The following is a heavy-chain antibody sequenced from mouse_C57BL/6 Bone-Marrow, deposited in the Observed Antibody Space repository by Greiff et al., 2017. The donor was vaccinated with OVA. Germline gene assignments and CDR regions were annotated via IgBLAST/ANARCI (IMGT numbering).Heavy chain of an antibody. CDR3: ARGGYGIYYDYYYAMDY. J-gene: IGHJ4*01. V-gene: IGHV1-26*01. Sequence: EVQLQQSGPELVKPGASVKISCKASGYTFTDYYMNWVKQSHGKSLEWIGDINPNNGGTSYNQKFKGKATLTVDKSSSTAYMELRSLTSEDSAVYDCARGGYGIYYDYYYAMDYWGQGTSVTVSS. D-gene: IGHD2-4*01. CDR1: GYTFTDYY. CDR2: INPNNGGT.